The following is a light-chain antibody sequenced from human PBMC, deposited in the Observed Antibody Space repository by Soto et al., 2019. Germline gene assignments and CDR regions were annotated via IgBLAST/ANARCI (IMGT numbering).Light chain of an antibody. CDR2: AAS. J-gene: IGKJ2*01. Sequence: DIQMTQSPSSLSASVGDRVTFTCRASQGISNYLAWYQQKPGKVPTLLIYAASTLQSVVPSRFSGSGSGTDCPLTISILQPDDVATYYCQKYSSAPYTLGQGTMLQIK. V-gene: IGKV1-27*01. CDR1: QGISNY. CDR3: QKYSSAPYT.